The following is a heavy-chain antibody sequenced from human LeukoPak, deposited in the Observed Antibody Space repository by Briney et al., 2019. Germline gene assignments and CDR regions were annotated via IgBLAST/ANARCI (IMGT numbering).Heavy chain of an antibody. J-gene: IGHJ4*02. V-gene: IGHV3-48*03. Sequence: PGGSLRLSCAGSGITFSCFELNWVRQAPGKGLDWVSYISDDGSTKTYGDSVEDRFTISRDNAKNTLSLQMNSLGLEDTGVYYCSRGFRDWGRGRMVAVSS. CDR2: ISDDGSTK. CDR3: SRGFRD. CDR1: GITFSCFE.